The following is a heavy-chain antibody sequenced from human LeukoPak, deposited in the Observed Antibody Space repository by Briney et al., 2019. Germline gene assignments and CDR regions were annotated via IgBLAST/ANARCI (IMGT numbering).Heavy chain of an antibody. CDR3: ASGVSTYYYDSSGYYSADY. CDR1: GGSFSGYY. J-gene: IGHJ4*02. Sequence: SETLSLTCAVYGGSFSGYYWSWIRQPPGKGLEWIGEINHSGSTNYNPSLKSRVTISVDTSKNRFSLKLSSVTAADTAVYYCASGVSTYYYDSSGYYSADYWGQGTLVTVSS. V-gene: IGHV4-34*01. CDR2: INHSGST. D-gene: IGHD3-22*01.